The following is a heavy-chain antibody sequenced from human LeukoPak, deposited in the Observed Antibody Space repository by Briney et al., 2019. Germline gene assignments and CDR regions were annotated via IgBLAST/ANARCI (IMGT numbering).Heavy chain of an antibody. V-gene: IGHV5-51*01. CDR1: GYSFISYW. D-gene: IGHD6-19*01. CDR2: IYPSDSET. J-gene: IGHJ4*02. Sequence: GESLKISCKGSGYSFISYWIGWVRHMPGKGLEWMGIIYPSDSETRYSPSFQGQVTVSADKSRSTAYLQWSSLKASDTAMYYCARRPRNSSGWFDYWGQGTLVTVST. CDR3: ARRPRNSSGWFDY.